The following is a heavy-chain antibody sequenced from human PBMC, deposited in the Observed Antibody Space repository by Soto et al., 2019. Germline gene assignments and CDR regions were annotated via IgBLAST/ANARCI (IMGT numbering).Heavy chain of an antibody. V-gene: IGHV3-30*18. CDR2: ISYDGSNK. D-gene: IGHD1-26*01. J-gene: IGHJ6*02. CDR3: AKILRERPRSLYYSYGMEV. Sequence: QVQLVESGGGVVQPGRSLRLSCAASGFTFSSYGMHWVRQAPGKGLEWVAVISYDGSNKYYADSVKGRFTISRDNSKNAWYLQMNSLRAEDTAVYYCAKILRERPRSLYYSYGMEVWGQGTTVTVSS. CDR1: GFTFSSYG.